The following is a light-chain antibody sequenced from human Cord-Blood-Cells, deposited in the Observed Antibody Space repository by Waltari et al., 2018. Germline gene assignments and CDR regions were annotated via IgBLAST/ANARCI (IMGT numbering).Light chain of an antibody. Sequence: QSALTQPASVSGSPGQSITISCTGTSSDVGGYNYVSWYQQHPGKAPKLMIDDVSNRPAGVLTGFPGSKSGNTASLTISGLQAEDGVDDYCSSYTSSSTVLFGGGTKLTVL. V-gene: IGLV2-14*01. CDR2: DVS. J-gene: IGLJ2*01. CDR1: SSDVGGYNY. CDR3: SSYTSSSTVL.